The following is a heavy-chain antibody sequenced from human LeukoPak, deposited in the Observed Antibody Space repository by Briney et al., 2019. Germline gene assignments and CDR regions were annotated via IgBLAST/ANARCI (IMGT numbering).Heavy chain of an antibody. D-gene: IGHD1-26*01. CDR2: INLNRGGT. J-gene: IGHJ4*02. V-gene: IGHV1-2*02. Sequence: ASVKVSCKASGYIFTAYYMYWVRQAPGQGLEWMGWINLNRGGTNYARKFQGRVTMTRDTSISTAYMELSRLRSDDTAVYYCARESGSYFRAADYWGQGTLVTVSS. CDR1: GYIFTAYY. CDR3: ARESGSYFRAADY.